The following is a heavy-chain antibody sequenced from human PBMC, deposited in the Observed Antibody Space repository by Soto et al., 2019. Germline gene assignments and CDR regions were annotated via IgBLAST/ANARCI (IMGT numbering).Heavy chain of an antibody. Sequence: PSETLSLTCTVSGGSISSYYWSWIRQPPGKGLEWIGYIYYSGSTNYNPSLKSRVTISVDTSKNQFSLKLSSVTAADTAVYYCGRDWESSKWYRYGMDVWGQGTTVTVSS. CDR1: GGSISSYY. CDR3: GRDWESSKWYRYGMDV. V-gene: IGHV4-59*01. CDR2: IYYSGST. J-gene: IGHJ6*02. D-gene: IGHD6-13*01.